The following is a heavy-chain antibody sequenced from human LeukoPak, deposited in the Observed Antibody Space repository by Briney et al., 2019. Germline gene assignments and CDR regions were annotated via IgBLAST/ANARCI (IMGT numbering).Heavy chain of an antibody. V-gene: IGHV4-39*01. CDR3: ARYSSGWYEYYLDY. CDR2: IYYSGST. Sequence: PSETLSLTCTVSGGSISSSSYCWGWIRQPPGKGLEWIGSIYYSGSTYYNPSLKSRVTISVDTSKNQFSLKLSSVTAADTAVYYCARYSSGWYEYYLDYWGQGTLVTVSS. CDR1: GGSISSSSYC. D-gene: IGHD6-19*01. J-gene: IGHJ4*02.